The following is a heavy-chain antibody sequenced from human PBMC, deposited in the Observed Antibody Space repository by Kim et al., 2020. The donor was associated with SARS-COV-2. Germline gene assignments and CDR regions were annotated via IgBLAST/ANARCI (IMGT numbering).Heavy chain of an antibody. CDR2: ISPSSAGA. V-gene: IGHV1-18*01. CDR3: ARDRESGSLTIEFYAKYYMDV. D-gene: IGHD1-26*01. Sequence: ASVKVSCKTSDYSFIKYGISWVRQAPGQGLEWMAWISPSSAGANYAPKYEDRLTVTTDSSTGTVYMDLRSLKSDDTAVYYCARDRESGSLTIEFYAKYYMDVWGDRTTVTV. CDR1: DYSFIKYG. J-gene: IGHJ6*03.